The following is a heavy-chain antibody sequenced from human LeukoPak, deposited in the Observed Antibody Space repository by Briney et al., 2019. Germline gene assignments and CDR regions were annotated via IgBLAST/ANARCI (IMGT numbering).Heavy chain of an antibody. CDR2: ISYTGST. V-gene: IGHV4-59*01. D-gene: IGHD3-16*01. Sequence: KTSESLSLTCTVSDGSIRSYYWSWIRQSPGKGLEWIGYISYTGSTDYNPSLKSRVTISIDTSKNQFSLKLSSVTAADTAVYYCAREVGGSYYGYWGQGTLVTVFS. CDR3: AREVGGSYYGY. J-gene: IGHJ4*02. CDR1: DGSIRSYY.